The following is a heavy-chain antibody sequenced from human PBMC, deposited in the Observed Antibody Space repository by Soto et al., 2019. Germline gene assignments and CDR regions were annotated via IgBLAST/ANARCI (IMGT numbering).Heavy chain of an antibody. CDR1: GYTFTGYD. D-gene: IGHD3-22*01. J-gene: IGHJ4*02. V-gene: IGHV1-2*02. CDR2: INPNSGDT. CDR3: ARGMRDPSQYDSTGYYFFGY. Sequence: GASVKVSCKASGYTFTGYDMHWVRQAPGQGLEWMGWINPNSGDTHYVQKFQGRVTMARDTSINTVYMELSSLRSDDTAVYFCARGMRDPSQYDSTGYYFFGYWGQGTLVTVSS.